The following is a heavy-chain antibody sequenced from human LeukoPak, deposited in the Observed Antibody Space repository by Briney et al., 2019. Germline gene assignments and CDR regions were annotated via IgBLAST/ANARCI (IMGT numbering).Heavy chain of an antibody. CDR1: GYSFTSYW. J-gene: IGHJ6*03. D-gene: IGHD5-18*01. Sequence: GESLKISCKGSGYSFTSYWIGWVRQMPGKGLEWMGIIYPGDSDTRYSPSFQGQVTISADKSISTAYLQWSSLKASDTAMYYCARVVDTAMVTRYIDVWGKGTTVTVSS. V-gene: IGHV5-51*01. CDR3: ARVVDTAMVTRYIDV. CDR2: IYPGDSDT.